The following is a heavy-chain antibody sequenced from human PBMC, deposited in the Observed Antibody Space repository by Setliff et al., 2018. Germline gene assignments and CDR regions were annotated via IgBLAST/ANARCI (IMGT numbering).Heavy chain of an antibody. J-gene: IGHJ2*01. CDR1: GFTFSSYW. CDR3: ARVTSSCGSWSFDL. Sequence: GGSLRLSCAASGFTFSSYWMSWVRQAPGKGLEWVANIKQDGSEKYYVDSVKGRFTISRDNAKNSLYLQMNSLRAEDTAVYYCARVTSSCGSWSFDLWGRGTLVTVSS. D-gene: IGHD6-13*01. V-gene: IGHV3-7*01. CDR2: IKQDGSEK.